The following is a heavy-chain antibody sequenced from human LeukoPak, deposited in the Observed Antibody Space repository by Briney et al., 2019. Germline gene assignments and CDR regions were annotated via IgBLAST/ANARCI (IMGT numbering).Heavy chain of an antibody. CDR3: AKDSGTEYDSRGFLPHFDY. D-gene: IGHD3-22*01. CDR1: GFTFDDYA. CDR2: ISWNSGSI. J-gene: IGHJ4*02. Sequence: PGGSLRLSCAASGFTFDDYAMHWVRQAPGKGLEWVSGISWNSGSIGYADSVKGRFTISRDNAKNSLYLQMNSLRAEDTALYYCAKDSGTEYDSRGFLPHFDYWGQGTLVTVSS. V-gene: IGHV3-9*01.